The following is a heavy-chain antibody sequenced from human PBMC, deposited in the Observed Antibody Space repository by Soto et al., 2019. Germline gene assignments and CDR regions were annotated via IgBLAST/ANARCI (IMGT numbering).Heavy chain of an antibody. D-gene: IGHD2-15*01. V-gene: IGHV2-26*01. J-gene: IGHJ5*02. CDR2: IFSNDER. Sequence: QVTLKESGPVLVQPTEPLTLTCTVSGFSLSNAGMGVSWIRQPPGKALEWLAHIFSNDERRFSTSLKTRLTISQDNFNSQVVHSMTNMDPVDTATYYCAQTEDGGRSRTPAGWFDAWGQGTLVTVSS. CDR1: GFSLSNAGMG. CDR3: AQTEDGGRSRTPAGWFDA.